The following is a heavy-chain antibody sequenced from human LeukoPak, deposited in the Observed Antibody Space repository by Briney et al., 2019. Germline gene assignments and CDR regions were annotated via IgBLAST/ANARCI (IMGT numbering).Heavy chain of an antibody. CDR2: INAGNGNT. CDR3: ARGPRAAADDY. D-gene: IGHD6-13*01. Sequence: GASVKVSCKASGYTFTSYAMHWVRQAPGQRPEWMGWINAGNGNTKYSQKFQDRVTITRDTSASTAYMELTSLTSEDTAVYYCARGPRAAADDYWGQGTLVTVSS. CDR1: GYTFTSYA. V-gene: IGHV1-3*01. J-gene: IGHJ4*02.